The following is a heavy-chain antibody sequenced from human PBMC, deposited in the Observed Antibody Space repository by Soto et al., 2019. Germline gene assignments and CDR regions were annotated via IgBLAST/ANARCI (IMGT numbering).Heavy chain of an antibody. Sequence: ASVKVSCKASGYTFTGYYMHWVRQAPGQGLEWMGWINAYNGYTNYAQKLQGRVTLTADTSTSTAYMELRSLRSDDTAVYFCARDDCTNGVCYIGYWGQGTLVTVSS. J-gene: IGHJ4*02. D-gene: IGHD2-8*01. CDR2: INAYNGYT. CDR1: GYTFTGYY. V-gene: IGHV1-18*04. CDR3: ARDDCTNGVCYIGY.